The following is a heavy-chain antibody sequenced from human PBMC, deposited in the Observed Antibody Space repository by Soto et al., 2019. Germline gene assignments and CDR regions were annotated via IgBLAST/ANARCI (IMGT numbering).Heavy chain of an antibody. CDR1: GYTFTNYA. V-gene: IGHV1-3*01. D-gene: IGHD1-26*01. CDR2: INAGIGNT. Sequence: ASVKVSCKASGYTFTNYAMHWVRQAPGQRLEWMGWINAGIGNTKYSQKFQGRVTITSDTSASTAYMELSSLRSEDTAVYYCARGGSLYWYFDLWGRGTLVTVSS. CDR3: ARGGSLYWYFDL. J-gene: IGHJ2*01.